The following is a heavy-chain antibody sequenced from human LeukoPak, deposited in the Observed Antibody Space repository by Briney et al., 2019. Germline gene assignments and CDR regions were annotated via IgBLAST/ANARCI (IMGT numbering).Heavy chain of an antibody. CDR1: GFTFSNYW. V-gene: IGHV3-7*04. D-gene: IGHD3-3*01. Sequence: PGGSLRLSRAASGFTFSNYWLSWVRQAPGKGLEWVANIKEDGSERYYVDSVKGRFIVSRDNAKNSLYLQMNGLRAEDTAVYYCARVYDVWSGYYRDYRGQGTLVTVSS. J-gene: IGHJ4*02. CDR2: IKEDGSER. CDR3: ARVYDVWSGYYRDY.